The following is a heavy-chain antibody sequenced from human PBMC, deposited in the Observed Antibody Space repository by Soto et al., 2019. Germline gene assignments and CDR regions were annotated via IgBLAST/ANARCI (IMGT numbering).Heavy chain of an antibody. CDR1: GFTFSSYE. D-gene: IGHD1-26*01. V-gene: IGHV3-48*03. CDR2: ISSSGSTI. Sequence: GGSLRLSCAASGFTFSSYEMNWVRQAPGKGLEWVSYISSSGSTIYYADSVKGRFTISRDNAKNSLYLQMNSLRAEDTAVYYCARGGTGASDAFDIWGQGTMVTVSS. J-gene: IGHJ3*02. CDR3: ARGGTGASDAFDI.